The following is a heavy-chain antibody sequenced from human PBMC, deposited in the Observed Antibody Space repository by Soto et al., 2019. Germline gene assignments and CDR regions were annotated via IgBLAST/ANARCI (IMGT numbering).Heavy chain of an antibody. V-gene: IGHV1-58*02. D-gene: IGHD4-17*01. CDR3: AAVPYDYGDYYFDY. J-gene: IGHJ4*02. Sequence: SVKVSCKASGYTFTSYAMHWVRQAPGQRLEWMGWIVVGSGNTNYAQKFQERVTITRDMSTSTAYVELSSLRSEDTAVYYCAAVPYDYGDYYFDYWGQGTLVTVSS. CDR1: GYTFTSYA. CDR2: IVVGSGNT.